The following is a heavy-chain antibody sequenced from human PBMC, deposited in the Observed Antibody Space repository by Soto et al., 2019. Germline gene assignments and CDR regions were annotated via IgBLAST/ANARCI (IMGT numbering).Heavy chain of an antibody. CDR1: GGSISSAAYC. CDR2: IYDGGTT. J-gene: IGHJ4*02. D-gene: IGHD7-27*01. V-gene: IGHV4-30-4*01. CDR3: ARGPSGDKVDY. Sequence: QVQLQESGPRLVSPSQTLSLTCTVSGGSISSAAYCWSWIRQSPDKGLEWIGHIYDGGTTYSSPSLTGRVPISADTSEPQFSLKLNSVSAADTAVYYRARGPSGDKVDYWGQGIQVTVAS.